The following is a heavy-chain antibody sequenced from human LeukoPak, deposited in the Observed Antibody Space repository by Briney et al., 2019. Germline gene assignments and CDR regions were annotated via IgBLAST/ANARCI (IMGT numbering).Heavy chain of an antibody. CDR2: IYYSGST. V-gene: IGHV4-59*01. D-gene: IGHD2-15*01. CDR3: ARARGRYCSGGSCPEIDY. CDR1: GGSISSYY. Sequence: KSSETLSLTCTVSGGSISSYYWSWVRQPPGKGLEWIGYIYYSGSTNYNPSLKSRVTISVDTSKNQFSLKLSSVTAADTAVYYCARARGRYCSGGSCPEIDYWGQGTLVTVSS. J-gene: IGHJ4*02.